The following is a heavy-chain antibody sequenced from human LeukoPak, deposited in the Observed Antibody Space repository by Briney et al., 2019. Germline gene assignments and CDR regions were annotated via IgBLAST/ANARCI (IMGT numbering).Heavy chain of an antibody. J-gene: IGHJ5*02. CDR3: ARIFGVAVWNWFDP. D-gene: IGHD3-3*01. CDR1: GGSISRDY. CDR2: IYYTGST. V-gene: IGHV4-59*01. Sequence: SETLSLTCTVSGGSISRDYWSWIRQPPGKGLEWIGYIYYTGSTNYNPSLNSRVTISLETSKNQFSLNLSSVTAADTAVYYCARIFGVAVWNWFDPWGQGTLVTVSS.